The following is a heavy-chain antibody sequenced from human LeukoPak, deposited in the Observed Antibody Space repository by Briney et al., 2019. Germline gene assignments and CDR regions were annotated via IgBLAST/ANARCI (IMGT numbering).Heavy chain of an antibody. D-gene: IGHD3-10*01. Sequence: TSETLSLTCTVSGGSISTSSYYWGWVRQPPGKGLEWIGNIFYSGSTYYSPSLKSRVTISLDTSKNQFSLKLSSVTAADTAVYYCAVYGSGSYSWFDPWGQGTLVTVSS. J-gene: IGHJ5*02. CDR2: IFYSGST. CDR1: GGSISTSSYY. CDR3: AVYGSGSYSWFDP. V-gene: IGHV4-39*07.